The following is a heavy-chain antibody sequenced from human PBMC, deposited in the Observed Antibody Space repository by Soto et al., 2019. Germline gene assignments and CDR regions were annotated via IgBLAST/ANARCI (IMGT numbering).Heavy chain of an antibody. CDR2: IIPIFGTA. J-gene: IGHJ5*02. CDR3: ARAGSNWYNWFDP. CDR1: GDTFSSYA. V-gene: IGHV1-69*13. Sequence: SVKVSCKASGDTFSSYAISWVRQAPGQGLEWMGGIIPIFGTANYAQKFQGRVTITADESRSTAYMELNSLRSEDTAVYYCARAGSNWYNWFDPWGQGTLVTVSS. D-gene: IGHD6-13*01.